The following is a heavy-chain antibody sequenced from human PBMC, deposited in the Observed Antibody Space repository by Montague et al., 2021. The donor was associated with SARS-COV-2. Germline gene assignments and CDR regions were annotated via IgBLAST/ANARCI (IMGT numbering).Heavy chain of an antibody. CDR1: GGSISSYY. CDR2: MYYSGST. J-gene: IGHJ4*02. CDR3: ARDFDY. Sequence: SETLSLTCTVSGGSISSYYWSWIRQPPGKGLEWIGYMYYSGSTNYNPSLKSRVTLSVDTSKIQFSLKLSSVTAADTAVYYCARDFDYWGQGTLVTVSS. V-gene: IGHV4-59*13.